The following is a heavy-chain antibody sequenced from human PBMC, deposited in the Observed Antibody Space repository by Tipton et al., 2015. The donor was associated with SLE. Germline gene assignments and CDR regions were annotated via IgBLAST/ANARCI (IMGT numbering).Heavy chain of an antibody. Sequence: TLSLTCSVSGVSISSSGYYWGWIRQPPGKGLEWIGSISYSGSTYYNPSLRSRLTMSVDTSTSHFSLKLTSVTAEDTAVYYCATRPGWEVCNWFDPWGQGTLVTVSS. D-gene: IGHD1-26*01. CDR3: ATRPGWEVCNWFDP. CDR2: ISYSGST. CDR1: GVSISSSGYY. J-gene: IGHJ5*02. V-gene: IGHV4-39*02.